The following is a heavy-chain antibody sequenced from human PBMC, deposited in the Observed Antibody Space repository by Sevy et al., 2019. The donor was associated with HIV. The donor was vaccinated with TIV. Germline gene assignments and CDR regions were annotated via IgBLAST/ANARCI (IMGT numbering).Heavy chain of an antibody. CDR1: GGSISSSSYY. CDR2: IYYSGST. J-gene: IGHJ4*02. D-gene: IGHD2-21*02. Sequence: SETLSLNCTVSGGSISSSSYYWGWIRQPPGKELEWIGSIYYSGSTYYNPSLKSRVTISVDTSKNQFSLKLSSVTAADTAVYYCARLGFTVVTGGLDYWGQGTLVTASS. V-gene: IGHV4-39*01. CDR3: ARLGFTVVTGGLDY.